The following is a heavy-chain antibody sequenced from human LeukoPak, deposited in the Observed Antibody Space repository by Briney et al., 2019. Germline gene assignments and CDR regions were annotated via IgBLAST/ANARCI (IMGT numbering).Heavy chain of an antibody. CDR1: GGSLSGYY. V-gene: IGHV4-34*01. CDR3: ARARIAAAGTAWFDP. CDR2: INHSGST. Sequence: PSETLSLTCAVYGGSLSGYYWSWIRQPPGKGLEWSGEINHSGSTNYNPSLKSRVTISVDTSKNQFSLKLSSVTAADTAVYYCARARIAAAGTAWFDPWGQGTLVTVSS. D-gene: IGHD6-13*01. J-gene: IGHJ5*02.